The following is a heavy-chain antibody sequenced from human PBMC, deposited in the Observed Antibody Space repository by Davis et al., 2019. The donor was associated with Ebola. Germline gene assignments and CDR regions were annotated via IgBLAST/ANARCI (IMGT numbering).Heavy chain of an antibody. J-gene: IGHJ4*02. CDR1: AGTFSSYA. D-gene: IGHD2-15*01. Sequence: AASVKVSCKASAGTFSSYAISWVRQAPGQGLEWMGGIIPIFGTANYAQKFQGRVTITADKSTSTAYMELSSLRSEDTAVYYCARDRCSGGSCYLGGTPPDYWGQGTLVTVSS. V-gene: IGHV1-69*06. CDR3: ARDRCSGGSCYLGGTPPDY. CDR2: IIPIFGTA.